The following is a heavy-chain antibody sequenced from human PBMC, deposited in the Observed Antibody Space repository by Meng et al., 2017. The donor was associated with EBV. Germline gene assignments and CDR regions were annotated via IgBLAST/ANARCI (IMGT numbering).Heavy chain of an antibody. J-gene: IGHJ4*02. CDR3: ARRVVTGGFFDY. V-gene: IGHV3-11*01. CDR1: GFTFSDYY. Sequence: QVEWVEWGGCWVKPGGSLRLSCAASGFTFSDYYMSWIRQAPGKGLEWVSYISSSGSTIYYADSVKGRFTISRDNAKNSLYLQMNSLRAEDTAVYYCARRVVTGGFFDYWGQGTLVTVSS. CDR2: ISSSGSTI. D-gene: IGHD2-21*02.